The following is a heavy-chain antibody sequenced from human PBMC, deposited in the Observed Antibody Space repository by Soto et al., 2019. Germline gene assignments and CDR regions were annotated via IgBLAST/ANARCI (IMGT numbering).Heavy chain of an antibody. CDR1: GFTFSSYG. CDR3: AKGLEMATADAFDI. J-gene: IGHJ3*02. Sequence: QVQLVESGGGVVQPGRSLRLSCAASGFTFSSYGMHWVRQAPGQGLEWVAVISYDGSNKYYADSVKGRFTISRDNSKNTLYLQMNSLRAEDTAVYYCAKGLEMATADAFDIWGQGTMVTVSS. D-gene: IGHD5-18*01. CDR2: ISYDGSNK. V-gene: IGHV3-30*18.